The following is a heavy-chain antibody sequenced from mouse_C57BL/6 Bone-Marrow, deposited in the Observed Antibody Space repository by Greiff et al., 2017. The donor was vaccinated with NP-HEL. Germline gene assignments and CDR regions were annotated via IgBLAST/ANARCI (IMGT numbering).Heavy chain of an antibody. CDR1: GYTFTNYW. CDR3: ARGEPYDGYFDY. CDR2: IYPGGGYT. V-gene: IGHV1-63*01. D-gene: IGHD2-3*01. Sequence: VKLMESGAELVRPGTSVKMSCKASGYTFTNYWIGWAKQRPGHGLEWIGDIYPGGGYTNYNEKFKGKATLTADKSSSTAYMQFSSLTSEDSAIYYCARGEPYDGYFDYWGQGTTLTVSS. J-gene: IGHJ2*01.